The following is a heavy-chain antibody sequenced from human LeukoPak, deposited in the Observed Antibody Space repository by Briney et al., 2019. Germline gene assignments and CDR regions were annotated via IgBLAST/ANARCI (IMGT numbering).Heavy chain of an antibody. D-gene: IGHD1-7*01. CDR2: NSSSSSYI. Sequence: GGSLRLSCAASGFTFSSYSMNWVRQAPGKGLEWVSSNSSSSSYIYYADSVKGRFTISRDNAKNSLYLQMNSLRAEDTAVYYCARDPAGTDWNYGWVYYFDYWGQGTLVTVSS. CDR1: GFTFSSYS. V-gene: IGHV3-21*01. CDR3: ARDPAGTDWNYGWVYYFDY. J-gene: IGHJ4*02.